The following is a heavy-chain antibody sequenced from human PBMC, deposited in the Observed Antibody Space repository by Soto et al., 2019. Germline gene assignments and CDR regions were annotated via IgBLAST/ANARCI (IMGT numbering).Heavy chain of an antibody. V-gene: IGHV3-9*01. Sequence: EVQLVESGGGLVQPGRSLRLSCAASGFTFDDYAMHWVRQAPGKGLEWVSRISWDSGSIGYADSVKGRFTISRDNAKNSLYLQMNSLRHEDTALYYCAKDKGQWLAPYYYGMDVWGQGTTVTVSS. CDR1: GFTFDDYA. J-gene: IGHJ6*02. D-gene: IGHD6-19*01. CDR3: AKDKGQWLAPYYYGMDV. CDR2: ISWDSGSI.